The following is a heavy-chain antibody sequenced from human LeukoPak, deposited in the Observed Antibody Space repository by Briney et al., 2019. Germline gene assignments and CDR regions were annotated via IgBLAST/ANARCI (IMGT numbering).Heavy chain of an antibody. V-gene: IGHV4-34*01. Sequence: PSETLSLTCAVYGGSFSGYYWSWIRQPPGKGLEWIGEINHSGSTNYNPSLKSRVTISVDTSKNQFSLKLSSVTAADTAVYYCARRRARGSYYDYWGQGTLVTVSS. CDR2: INHSGST. CDR1: GGSFSGYY. J-gene: IGHJ4*02. D-gene: IGHD1-26*01. CDR3: ARRRARGSYYDY.